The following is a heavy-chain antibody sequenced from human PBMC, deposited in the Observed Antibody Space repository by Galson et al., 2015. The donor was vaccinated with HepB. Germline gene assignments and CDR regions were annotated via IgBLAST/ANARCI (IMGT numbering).Heavy chain of an antibody. CDR2: ISSSDSTI. CDR1: GFTFSDYY. V-gene: IGHV3-11*04. Sequence: SLRLSCAASGFTFSDYYMSWIRQAPGKGLEWVSYISSSDSTIYYADSVKGRFTISRDNAKNSLYLQMNSLRVEDTAVYYCAREYGQRVNFDCWGQGTLVTVSS. J-gene: IGHJ4*02. CDR3: AREYGQRVNFDC. D-gene: IGHD3-10*01.